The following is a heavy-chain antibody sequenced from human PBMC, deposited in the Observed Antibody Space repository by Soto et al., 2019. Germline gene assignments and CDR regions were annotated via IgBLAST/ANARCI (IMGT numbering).Heavy chain of an antibody. Sequence: QVQLVQSGAEVKQPGSSVKVSCKTSGGTFSTYAIYWVRQAPGQGLEWMGAIIPLFGTADYAQKFQGRVTITADESTSTAYMELSSLGSEDTAVDYCGRPKGRYSRGYYYFDYWGQGTLVTVSS. D-gene: IGHD6-25*01. CDR1: GGTFSTYA. V-gene: IGHV1-69*01. CDR3: GRPKGRYSRGYYYFDY. J-gene: IGHJ4*02. CDR2: IIPLFGTA.